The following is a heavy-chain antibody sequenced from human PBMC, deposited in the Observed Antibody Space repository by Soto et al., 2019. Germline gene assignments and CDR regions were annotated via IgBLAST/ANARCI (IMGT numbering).Heavy chain of an antibody. CDR2: SYYSGRT. Sequence: ASETLSLTCAVYGGAFSGYYWSWIRQPPGKGLEWIGYSYYSGRTSYNPSLKSRVTISVDTSKNQFSLKLSSVTAADTAVYYCARGAQLVPENWFDPWGQGTLVTVSS. V-gene: IGHV4-59*08. D-gene: IGHD6-6*01. J-gene: IGHJ5*02. CDR3: ARGAQLVPENWFDP. CDR1: GGAFSGYY.